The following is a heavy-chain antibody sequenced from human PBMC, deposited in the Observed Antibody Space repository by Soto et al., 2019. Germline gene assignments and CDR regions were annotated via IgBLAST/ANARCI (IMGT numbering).Heavy chain of an antibody. Sequence: PGGSLRLSCAASGFTFSSYAMHWVRQAPGKGLEWVAVISYDGSNKYYADSVKGRFTISRDNSKNTLYLQMNSLRAEDTAVYYCARDRDYYDSSGYLLCWGQGTLVTVSS. D-gene: IGHD3-22*01. V-gene: IGHV3-30-3*01. CDR2: ISYDGSNK. J-gene: IGHJ4*02. CDR1: GFTFSSYA. CDR3: ARDRDYYDSSGYLLC.